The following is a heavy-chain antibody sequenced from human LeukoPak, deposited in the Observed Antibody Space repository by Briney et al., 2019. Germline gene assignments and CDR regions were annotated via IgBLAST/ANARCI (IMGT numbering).Heavy chain of an antibody. CDR1: GFTFTDHY. J-gene: IGHJ4*02. Sequence: GGSLRLSCAASGFTFTDHYMSWIRQAPGKGLEWVSYISSGSTYTNYADSVKGRFTISRDNAKNSLYLQMNSLRAEDTAVYYCARYRPYSGSHGGDYWGQGTLVTVSS. V-gene: IGHV3-11*03. D-gene: IGHD1-26*01. CDR3: ARYRPYSGSHGGDY. CDR2: ISSGSTYT.